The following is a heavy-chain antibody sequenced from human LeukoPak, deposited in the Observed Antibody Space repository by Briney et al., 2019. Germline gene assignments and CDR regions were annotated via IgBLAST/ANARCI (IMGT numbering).Heavy chain of an antibody. CDR3: ARDKNRDSDIYYFDY. J-gene: IGHJ4*02. V-gene: IGHV3-74*01. Sequence: GGSLSLSCAASGFTFSNYWMHWVRQAPGKGLVWVSRINSDGINTSYADSVKGRFTISRDNAKNTLYLQMNSLRDEDTAVYYCARDKNRDSDIYYFDYGGQGTLVTVSS. D-gene: IGHD3-9*01. CDR1: GFTFSNYW. CDR2: INSDGINT.